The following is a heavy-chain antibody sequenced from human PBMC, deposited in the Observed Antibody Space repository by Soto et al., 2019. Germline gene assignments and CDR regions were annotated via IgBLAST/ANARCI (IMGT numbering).Heavy chain of an antibody. CDR1: GYTFTSYG. D-gene: IGHD3-3*01. Sequence: ASVKVSCKASGYTFTSYGISWVRQAPGQGLEWMGWISAYNGNTNYAQKLQGRVTMTTDTSTSTAYMELRSLRSDDTAVYYCARARITIFVVVTPNAFDIRCPGTMGTV. CDR2: ISAYNGNT. CDR3: ARARITIFVVVTPNAFDI. J-gene: IGHJ3*02. V-gene: IGHV1-18*01.